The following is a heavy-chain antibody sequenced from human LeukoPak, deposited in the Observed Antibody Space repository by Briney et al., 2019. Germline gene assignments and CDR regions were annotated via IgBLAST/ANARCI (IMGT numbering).Heavy chain of an antibody. CDR3: ATTLKIAAHPYFDY. V-gene: IGHV4-34*01. J-gene: IGHJ4*02. Sequence: SETLSLTCAVYGGSFSGYYWSWIRQPPGKGLDWIGEINHSGSTNYNPSLKSRVTISVDTSKNQFSLKLSSVTAADTAVYYCATTLKIAAHPYFDYWGQGTLVTVSS. CDR2: INHSGST. CDR1: GGSFSGYY. D-gene: IGHD6-6*01.